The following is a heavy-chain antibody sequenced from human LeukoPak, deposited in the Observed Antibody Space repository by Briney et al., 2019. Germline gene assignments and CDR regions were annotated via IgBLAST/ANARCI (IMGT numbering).Heavy chain of an antibody. J-gene: IGHJ4*02. CDR1: GFAFNTYS. V-gene: IGHV3-21*01. D-gene: IGHD3-10*01. Sequence: GGSLRLSCAASGFAFNTYSMNWVRQAPGKGLEWVSFIFSSSTYIYYTDSVKGRFTISRDNARNSLYLQMDNLRAEDTAVYYCARDALLWFGEGGYYFDYWGQGTLVTVSS. CDR3: ARDALLWFGEGGYYFDY. CDR2: IFSSSTYI.